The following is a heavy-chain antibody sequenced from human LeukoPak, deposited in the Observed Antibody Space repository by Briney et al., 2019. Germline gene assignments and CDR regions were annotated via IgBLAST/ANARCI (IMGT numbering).Heavy chain of an antibody. D-gene: IGHD3-9*01. CDR3: ARGRYSAGDNWFDP. CDR1: GGSITSSY. Sequence: SETLSLTCTASGGSITSSYWSWIRQSPGKGLEWIGYIHYTGSTNYNPSLKSRVTMLIDTSKNQFSLKLSSVTAADTAVYYCARGRYSAGDNWFDPWGQGTLVTVSS. V-gene: IGHV4-59*01. CDR2: IHYTGST. J-gene: IGHJ5*02.